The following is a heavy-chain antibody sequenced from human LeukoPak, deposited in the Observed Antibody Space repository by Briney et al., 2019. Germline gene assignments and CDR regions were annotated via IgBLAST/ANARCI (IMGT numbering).Heavy chain of an antibody. CDR1: GFTFSTYG. D-gene: IGHD3-10*01. V-gene: IGHV3-48*02. CDR2: IRSDSSAI. J-gene: IGHJ4*02. Sequence: GGSLRLSCTASGFTFSTYGMDWVRQAPGKGLKWVSYIRSDSSAINYADSVKGRFTISRDNAKNSLFLQMNSLRDDDTAVYYCARGGGTRPDYWGQGTLVTVSS. CDR3: ARGGGTRPDY.